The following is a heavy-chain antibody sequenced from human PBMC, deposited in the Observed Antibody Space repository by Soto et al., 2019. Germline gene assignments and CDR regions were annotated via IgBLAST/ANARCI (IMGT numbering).Heavy chain of an antibody. D-gene: IGHD3-3*01. CDR1: GFTFSSYG. CDR2: ISYDGSNK. Sequence: GGSLRLSCAASGFTFSSYGMHWVRQAPGKGLEWVAVISYDGSNKYYADSVKGRFTISRDNSKNTLYLQMNSLRAEDTAVYYCAKSLDFWSGYYSPLEFDYWGQGTLVTVSS. V-gene: IGHV3-30*18. J-gene: IGHJ4*02. CDR3: AKSLDFWSGYYSPLEFDY.